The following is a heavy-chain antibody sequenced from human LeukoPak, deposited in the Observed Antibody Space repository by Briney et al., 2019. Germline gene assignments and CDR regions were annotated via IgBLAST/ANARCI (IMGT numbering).Heavy chain of an antibody. CDR1: GGSISSGSYY. CDR3: ARVPTTYYYYYMDV. D-gene: IGHD1-14*01. CDR2: IYTSGST. J-gene: IGHJ6*03. Sequence: SETLSLTCTVSGGSISSGSYYWSWIRQPAGKGLEWIGRIYTSGSTNYNPSLKSRVTISVDTSKNQLSLKLSSVTAADTAVYYCARVPTTYYYYYMDVWGKGTTVTVSS. V-gene: IGHV4-61*02.